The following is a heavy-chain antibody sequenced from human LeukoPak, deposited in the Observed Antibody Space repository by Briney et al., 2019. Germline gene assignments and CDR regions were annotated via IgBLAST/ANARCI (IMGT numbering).Heavy chain of an antibody. CDR1: GGSISSGGNY. J-gene: IGHJ6*02. CDR3: ARNELISSNYYYYGMGV. CDR2: INYSGST. Sequence: SQTLSLTCTVSGGSISSGGNYWSWIRQNPGKGLEWIGYINYSGSTYYNSSLKSRVTISVDTSKNQFSLKLSSVTAADTAVYYCARNELISSNYYYYGMGVWGQGTTVTVSS. V-gene: IGHV4-31*03.